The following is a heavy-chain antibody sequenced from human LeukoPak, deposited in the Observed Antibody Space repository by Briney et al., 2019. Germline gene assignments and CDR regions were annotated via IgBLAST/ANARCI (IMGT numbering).Heavy chain of an antibody. CDR3: ARLNMVRGVIPHYYYGMDV. CDR1: GGSSRGYY. V-gene: IGHV4-34*01. Sequence: SETLSLTCAVYGGSSRGYYWSWIRHPPGKGLEWIGEINHSGSTNYNPSLKSRVTISVDTSKNQFSLKLSSVTAADTAVYYCARLNMVRGVIPHYYYGMDVWGQGTTVTVSS. D-gene: IGHD3-10*01. J-gene: IGHJ6*02. CDR2: INHSGST.